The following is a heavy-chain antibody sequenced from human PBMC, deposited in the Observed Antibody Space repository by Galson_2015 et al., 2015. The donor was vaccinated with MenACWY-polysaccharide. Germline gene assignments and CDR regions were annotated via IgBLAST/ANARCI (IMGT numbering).Heavy chain of an antibody. J-gene: IGHJ4*02. V-gene: IGHV3-74*01. D-gene: IGHD6-13*01. CDR1: GFTFSSHW. CDR2: IRSDGTTT. CDR3: VRAETAAGFLFGS. Sequence: LRLSCAASGFTFSSHWMHWVRQAPGKGLVCVSHIRSDGTTTTYADSVKGRFTISRDNAKNTLYLQLNSLRAEDTAVYYCVRAETAAGFLFGSWGQGTLVTVSS.